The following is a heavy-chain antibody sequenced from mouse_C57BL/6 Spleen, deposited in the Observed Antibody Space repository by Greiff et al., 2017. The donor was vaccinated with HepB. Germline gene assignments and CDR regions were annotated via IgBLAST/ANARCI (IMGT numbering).Heavy chain of an antibody. D-gene: IGHD3-2*02. CDR1: GYTFTSYW. Sequence: QVQLQQPGAELVKPGASVKLSCKASGYTFTSYWMHWLKQRPGQGLEWIGMIHPNSGSTNYNVKFKSKATLTVDKSSSTAYMQLSSLTSEDSAVYYCARGDSSGYYWGQGTTLTVSS. CDR3: ARGDSSGYY. CDR2: IHPNSGST. J-gene: IGHJ2*01. V-gene: IGHV1-64*01.